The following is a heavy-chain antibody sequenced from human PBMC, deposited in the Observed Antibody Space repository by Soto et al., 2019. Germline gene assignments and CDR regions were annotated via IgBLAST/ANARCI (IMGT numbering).Heavy chain of an antibody. CDR3: ARGQRFSDWFDP. V-gene: IGHV4-4*07. D-gene: IGHD3-3*01. CDR2: IYSSGTT. CDR1: DGYISSYD. Sequence: SETLCHSYTVSDGYISSYDWTWIRQTAGKGLEWIGRIYSSGTTKYNPSLKSRVTMSLDTSKNQFSLSLSSVTATDTAAYYCARGQRFSDWFDPWGPGTLVTVS. J-gene: IGHJ5*02.